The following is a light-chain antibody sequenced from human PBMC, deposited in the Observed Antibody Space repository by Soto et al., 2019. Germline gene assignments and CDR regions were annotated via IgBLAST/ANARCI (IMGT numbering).Light chain of an antibody. Sequence: QAVLTQPASVSGSPGQSITISCTGTSSDVGSYNLVSWYQRHPGKAPKLMIYEGSKRPSGVSNRFSGSKSGNTASLTISGLQAEDEADYYCCSYAGSLVVFGGGTQLTVL. V-gene: IGLV2-23*01. CDR3: CSYAGSLVV. CDR1: SSDVGSYNL. J-gene: IGLJ2*01. CDR2: EGS.